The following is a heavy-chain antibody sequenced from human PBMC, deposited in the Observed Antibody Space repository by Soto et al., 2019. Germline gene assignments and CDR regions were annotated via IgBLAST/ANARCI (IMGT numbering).Heavy chain of an antibody. Sequence: QVQLQESGPGLVKPSQTLSLTCTVSGGSISSGGYYWSWIRQHPGKGLEWIGYIYYSGSTYYNPSLKSRVTISVDTSNNQFSLKLSSVTAADTAVYYCARSITIFGVVRGYDAFDIWGQGTMVTVSS. V-gene: IGHV4-31*03. CDR1: GGSISSGGYY. CDR2: IYYSGST. D-gene: IGHD3-3*01. J-gene: IGHJ3*02. CDR3: ARSITIFGVVRGYDAFDI.